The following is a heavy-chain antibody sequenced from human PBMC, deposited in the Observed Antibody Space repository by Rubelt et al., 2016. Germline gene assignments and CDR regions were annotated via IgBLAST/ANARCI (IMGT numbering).Heavy chain of an antibody. J-gene: IGHJ4*02. CDR3: ARGWGSRWYYFDY. CDR1: GGSISSYY. Sequence: QVQLQESGPGLVKPSETLSLTCTVSGGSISSYYWSWIRQPPGKGLEWIGYIYYSGSTNYNPSLKGRITMSVDTSKNQFSLKLNSVTAADTAVYFCARGWGSRWYYFDYWGQGILVTVSS. CDR2: IYYSGST. D-gene: IGHD6-13*01. V-gene: IGHV4-59*12.